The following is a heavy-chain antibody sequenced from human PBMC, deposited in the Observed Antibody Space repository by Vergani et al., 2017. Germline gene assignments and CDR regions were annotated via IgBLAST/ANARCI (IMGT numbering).Heavy chain of an antibody. J-gene: IGHJ5*02. Sequence: QVQLQESGPGLVKPSQTLSLTCTVSGGSISSGSYYWSWIRQPAGKGLEWIGRIYTSGSNNYNPSRKSRVTISVDTSKNQFSLKLSSVTAADTAVYYCARGVVTAIENWFDPWGQGTLVTVSS. V-gene: IGHV4-61*02. D-gene: IGHD2-21*02. CDR1: GGSISSGSYY. CDR3: ARGVVTAIENWFDP. CDR2: IYTSGSN.